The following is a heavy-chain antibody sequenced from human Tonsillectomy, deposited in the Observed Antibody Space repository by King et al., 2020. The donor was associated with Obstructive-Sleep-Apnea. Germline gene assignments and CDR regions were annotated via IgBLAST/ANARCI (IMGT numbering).Heavy chain of an antibody. CDR1: GGSISSGGYY. CDR3: ARGDVVVVAASGMDV. V-gene: IGHV4-31*03. D-gene: IGHD2-15*01. Sequence: QLQLQESGPGLVKPLQTLSLTCTVSGGSISSGGYYWRWIRQHPGKGLEWSGYIYYSGSTYYNPSLRIRGTISVDTSKNQFCLKLCSVTAADTAVYYCARGDVVVVAASGMDVWGQGTTVTVSS. CDR2: IYYSGST. J-gene: IGHJ6*02.